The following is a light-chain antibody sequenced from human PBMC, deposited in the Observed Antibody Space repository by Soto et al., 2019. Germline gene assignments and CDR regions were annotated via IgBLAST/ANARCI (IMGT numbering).Light chain of an antibody. CDR3: QKYNNSPRT. Sequence: DIQMTQFPSTLSASVGDRVTITCRASQSVNTWLAWYQQKPGKAPNLLIYSASSLKTGVPSRFSGSGSGTEFTLTISSLQPDDVATYYCQKYNNSPRTFGQGTKVEVK. CDR2: SAS. V-gene: IGKV1-5*03. CDR1: QSVNTW. J-gene: IGKJ1*01.